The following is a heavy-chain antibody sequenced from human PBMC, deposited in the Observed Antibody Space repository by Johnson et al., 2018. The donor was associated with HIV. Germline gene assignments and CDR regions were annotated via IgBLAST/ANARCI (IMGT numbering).Heavy chain of an antibody. J-gene: IGHJ3*01. Sequence: VQLVESGGGLIQPGGSLGLSCAASGFNVSTNNMNWVRQAPGKGLEWVSVTYSGGSTYYADSVKGRFNISRDISKNTLYLEMYSLRADDTAVYYCERSKVNWTKGDEVEVWGKGTMV. D-gene: IGHD1-1*01. CDR2: TYSGGST. CDR1: GFNVSTNN. CDR3: ERSKVNWTKGDEVEV. V-gene: IGHV3-53*01.